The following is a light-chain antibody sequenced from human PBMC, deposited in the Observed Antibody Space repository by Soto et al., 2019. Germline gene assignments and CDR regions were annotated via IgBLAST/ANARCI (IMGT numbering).Light chain of an antibody. Sequence: QSALTQPASVHGSPGQSITISCTGTSSDVGRPNYVSWYQQRPNNPPKLLIYDVTRRPFDVSDRFSGSKSGNTASLTISGLQADDDGDYFCISYRDTTNVAVFGTGTKLTVL. CDR3: ISYRDTTNVAV. V-gene: IGLV2-14*01. CDR1: SSDVGRPNY. CDR2: DVT. J-gene: IGLJ1*01.